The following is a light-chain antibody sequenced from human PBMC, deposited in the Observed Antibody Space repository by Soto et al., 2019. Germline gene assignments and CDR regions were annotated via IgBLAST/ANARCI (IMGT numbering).Light chain of an antibody. J-gene: IGKJ5*01. V-gene: IGKV3-20*01. Sequence: EIVWTQSPGTLSLSPGERATLSCRASQSVSSSYLAWYQQKPGQAPRLLIYGASSRGTGSPDRFSGSGSGTDFTLTISRLEPGDHGVYYWQQYGSSPSITLGQGTRLEI. CDR3: QQYGSSPSIT. CDR1: QSVSSSY. CDR2: GAS.